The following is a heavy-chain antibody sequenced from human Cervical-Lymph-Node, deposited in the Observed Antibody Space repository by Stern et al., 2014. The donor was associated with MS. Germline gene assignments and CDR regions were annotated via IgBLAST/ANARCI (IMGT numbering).Heavy chain of an antibody. J-gene: IGHJ6*02. V-gene: IGHV3-15*01. CDR1: GFTFRNAW. D-gene: IGHD1-26*01. Sequence: EVQLVESGGGLVKPGGSLRLSCAASGFTFRNAWMTWIRQAPGKGLEWVGRIKITTDGGTTDYAAPVKGRFTISSDDSHNTRYMQLNSLKTEDTAVYYCATLDRSYPYYYYGMDVWGQGTTVTVSS. CDR3: ATLDRSYPYYYYGMDV. CDR2: IKITTDGGTT.